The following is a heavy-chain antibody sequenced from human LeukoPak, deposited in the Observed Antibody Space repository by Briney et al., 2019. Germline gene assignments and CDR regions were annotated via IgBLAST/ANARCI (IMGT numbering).Heavy chain of an antibody. D-gene: IGHD1/OR15-1a*01. V-gene: IGHV3-13*01. Sequence: GGSLRLSCEASGFTFSSYDMHWVRQGIGKGLEWVSGIATAGDTFYAGSVKGRFTISRENGKKSLYLQMNDLRAGDTAVYYCARGGEHGFDPWGQGALVTVSS. J-gene: IGHJ5*02. CDR2: IATAGDT. CDR1: GFTFSSYD. CDR3: ARGGEHGFDP.